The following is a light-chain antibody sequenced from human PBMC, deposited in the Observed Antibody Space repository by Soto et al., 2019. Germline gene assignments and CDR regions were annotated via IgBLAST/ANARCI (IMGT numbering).Light chain of an antibody. CDR3: QQYDSYSKT. Sequence: DIQMTQSPSTLSASVGDRVTITCRASQSISYWLAWYQQKPGNAPKLLIYAASSLESGVPSRFSGSGSGTEFTLTISSLQPDDSASYYCQQYDSYSKTFGQGTQLEIK. V-gene: IGKV1-5*01. CDR2: AAS. J-gene: IGKJ2*01. CDR1: QSISYW.